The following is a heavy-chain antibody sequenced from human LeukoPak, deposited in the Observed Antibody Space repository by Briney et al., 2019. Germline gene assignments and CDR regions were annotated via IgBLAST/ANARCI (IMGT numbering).Heavy chain of an antibody. Sequence: SQTLSLTCAISGDSVSSNSAAWNWIRQSPSRGLEWQGRTYYRSKWYNDYAVSVKSRITINPDTSKNQFSLQLNSVTPEDTAVYYCARDYAAAASYYYYGMDVWGKGTTVTVSS. CDR2: TYYRSKWYN. V-gene: IGHV6-1*01. CDR1: GDSVSSNSAA. D-gene: IGHD6-13*01. J-gene: IGHJ6*04. CDR3: ARDYAAAASYYYYGMDV.